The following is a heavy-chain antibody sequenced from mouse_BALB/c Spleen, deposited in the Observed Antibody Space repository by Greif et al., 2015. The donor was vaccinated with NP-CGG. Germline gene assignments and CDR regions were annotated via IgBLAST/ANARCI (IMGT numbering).Heavy chain of an antibody. V-gene: IGHV14-3*02. Sequence: EVQLQQSGAELVKPGASVKLSCTASGFNIKDTYMHWVKQRPEQGLEWIGRIDPANGNTKYDPKFQGKATITADTSSNTVYLQLSSLTSEDTAVYYCARPYGSSSYYYAMDYWGQGTSVTVSS. CDR2: IDPANGNT. J-gene: IGHJ4*01. CDR3: ARPYGSSSYYYAMDY. D-gene: IGHD1-1*01. CDR1: GFNIKDTY.